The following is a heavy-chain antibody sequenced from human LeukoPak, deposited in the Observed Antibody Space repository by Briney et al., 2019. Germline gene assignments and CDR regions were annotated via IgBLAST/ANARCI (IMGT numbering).Heavy chain of an antibody. CDR1: GFSFNNYP. Sequence: GGSLRLSCVGPGFSFNNYPMNWVRQAPGKGLEWVSPISRDGSTESTVDAPRGRFATSRDNAKNTVFLLINSLRVEDTAVYYCARDSVDGPFVISLDLWGQGALVTVSS. V-gene: IGHV3-69-1*02. J-gene: IGHJ4*02. CDR2: ISRDGSTE. CDR3: ARDSVDGPFVISLDL. D-gene: IGHD3-10*01.